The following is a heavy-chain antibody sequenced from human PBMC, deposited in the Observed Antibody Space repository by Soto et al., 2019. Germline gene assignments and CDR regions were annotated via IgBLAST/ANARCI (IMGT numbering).Heavy chain of an antibody. CDR3: ARHFQLVY. V-gene: IGHV4-34*01. D-gene: IGHD3-3*02. Sequence: QVQLQQWGAGLLKTSETLSLTCAVYGVSFSGYYWSWIRQPPGKGLEWIGEINHSGSTNYNPSLKCRVTISVDTSKNPSALNLSSVTAADTAVYYCARHFQLVYWGQGTLVTVSS. CDR1: GVSFSGYY. J-gene: IGHJ4*02. CDR2: INHSGST.